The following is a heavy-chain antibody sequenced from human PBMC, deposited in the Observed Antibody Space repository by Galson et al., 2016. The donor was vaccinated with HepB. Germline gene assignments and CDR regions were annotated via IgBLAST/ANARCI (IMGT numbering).Heavy chain of an antibody. CDR2: ISGRGDHT. D-gene: IGHD3-10*01. CDR3: ARNQPLDWFGELPRRHFDN. J-gene: IGHJ4*02. CDR1: GFTFSSYA. Sequence: SLRLSCAASGFTFSSYAMSWVRQAPGKGLEWVSSISGRGDHTYAAASLRRRFAISRDNSKNTLFLQVNSVRAEDTAVYYCARNQPLDWFGELPRRHFDNWGQGSLVTVSS. V-gene: IGHV3-23*01.